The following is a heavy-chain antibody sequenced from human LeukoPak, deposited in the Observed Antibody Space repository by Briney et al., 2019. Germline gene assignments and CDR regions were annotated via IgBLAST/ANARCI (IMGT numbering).Heavy chain of an antibody. V-gene: IGHV3-21*01. CDR1: GFTFRSYS. CDR2: NSSSSTYI. CDR3: ARPHPRTVFGVFSYYYGMDV. D-gene: IGHD3-3*01. J-gene: IGHJ6*02. Sequence: GGSLRLSCAASGFTFRSYSMNWVRQAPGKGLEWVSSNSSSSTYIYYADSVKGRFIISRDNAKNSLYLQMNSLRAEDTAVYYCARPHPRTVFGVFSYYYGMDVWGQGTTVTVSS.